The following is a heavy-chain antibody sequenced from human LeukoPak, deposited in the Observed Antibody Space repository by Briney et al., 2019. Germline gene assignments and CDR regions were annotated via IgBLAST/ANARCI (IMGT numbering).Heavy chain of an antibody. J-gene: IGHJ4*02. V-gene: IGHV3-53*01. CDR2: IYSGGST. CDR1: RFTVSSNY. CDR3: ARDSLVGTPGYFDY. Sequence: GGSLGLSCAASRFTVSSNYMSWVRQAPGKGLEWVSVIYSGGSTYYADSVKGRFTISRDNSKNTLYLQMNSLRAEDTAVYYCARDSLVGTPGYFDYWGQGTLVTVSS. D-gene: IGHD1/OR15-1a*01.